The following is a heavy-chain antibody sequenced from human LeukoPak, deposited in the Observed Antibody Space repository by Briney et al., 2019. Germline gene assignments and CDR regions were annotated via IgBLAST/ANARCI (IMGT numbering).Heavy chain of an antibody. V-gene: IGHV1-8*03. Sequence: ASVKVSCRASGYTFSSNFDINWVRQASGQGLEWMGWMNPNSGNTGYAQKFQGRVTITRDTSISTAYMELSSLGSDDTAVYYCAKDGGNWNDAKWFDPWGQGTLVTVSS. CDR2: MNPNSGNT. CDR1: GYTFSSNFD. J-gene: IGHJ5*02. CDR3: AKDGGNWNDAKWFDP. D-gene: IGHD1-20*01.